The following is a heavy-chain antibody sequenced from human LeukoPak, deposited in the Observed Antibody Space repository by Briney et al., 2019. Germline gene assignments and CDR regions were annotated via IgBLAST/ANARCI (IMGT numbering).Heavy chain of an antibody. Sequence: GGSLRLSCEASGFTFSSYWMTWVRQAPGKGLEWVANIKQDGSKKSYVDSVKGRFTISRDNAKNSLYLQMNSLRAEDTAIYYCTRVGYIDEGIDYWGQGTLVTVSS. V-gene: IGHV3-7*04. CDR1: GFTFSSYW. D-gene: IGHD5-24*01. CDR2: IKQDGSKK. CDR3: TRVGYIDEGIDY. J-gene: IGHJ4*02.